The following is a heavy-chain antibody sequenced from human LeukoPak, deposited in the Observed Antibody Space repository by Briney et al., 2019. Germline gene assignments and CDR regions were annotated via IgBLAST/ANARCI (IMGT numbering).Heavy chain of an antibody. D-gene: IGHD2-8*01. V-gene: IGHV3-15*01. CDR3: TTPNGD. CDR1: GVTLSNAW. CDR2: IKSKTDGVTT. J-gene: IGHJ4*02. Sequence: GGSLRLSCAASGVTLSNAWMSCVREAPGKGLEWVGRIKSKTDGVTTDYAAPVKGRFTISRDDSKNTLYLQMNSLKTENTAVYYCTTPNGDWGEGTLVTVSS.